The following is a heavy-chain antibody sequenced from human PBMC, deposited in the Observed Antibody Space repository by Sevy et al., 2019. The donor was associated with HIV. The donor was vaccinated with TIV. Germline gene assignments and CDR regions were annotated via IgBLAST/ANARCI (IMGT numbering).Heavy chain of an antibody. V-gene: IGHV5-51*01. D-gene: IGHD3-9*01. CDR3: ARLGDVGSLTGYYRGLDY. CDR1: GYSFTSYW. J-gene: IGHJ4*02. CDR2: IYPGDSDT. Sequence: GESLKISCKGSGYSFTSYWIGWVRQMPGKGLERMGIIYPGDSDTRYSPSFQGQVTISADKSISTAYLQWSSLKASDTAMYYCARLGDVGSLTGYYRGLDYWGQGTLVTVSS.